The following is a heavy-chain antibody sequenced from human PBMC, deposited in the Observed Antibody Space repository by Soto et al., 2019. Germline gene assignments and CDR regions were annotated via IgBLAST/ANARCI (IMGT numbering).Heavy chain of an antibody. CDR2: ISYDGSNK. CDR3: AKGIAAAGDYYYYYGMDV. J-gene: IGHJ6*02. CDR1: GFTFSSYG. D-gene: IGHD6-13*01. Sequence: QVQLVESGGGVVQPGRSLRLSCAASGFTFSSYGMHWVRQAPGKGLEWVAVISYDGSNKYYADSVKGRFTISRDNSKNTLYLQMNSLRAEDTAVYYCAKGIAAAGDYYYYYGMDVWGQGPTVTVSS. V-gene: IGHV3-30*18.